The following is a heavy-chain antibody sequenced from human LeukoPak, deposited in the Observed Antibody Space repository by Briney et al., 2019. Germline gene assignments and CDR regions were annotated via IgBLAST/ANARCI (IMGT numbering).Heavy chain of an antibody. CDR1: GGSISSYY. Sequence: SETPSLTCTVSGGSISSYYWSWIRQPPGKGLEWIGYIYYSGSTNYNPSLKSRVTISVDTSKTQFSLKLSSVTAADTAVYYCARGSRGGLDYWGQGTLVTVSS. D-gene: IGHD3-3*01. J-gene: IGHJ4*02. CDR2: IYYSGST. CDR3: ARGSRGGLDY. V-gene: IGHV4-59*01.